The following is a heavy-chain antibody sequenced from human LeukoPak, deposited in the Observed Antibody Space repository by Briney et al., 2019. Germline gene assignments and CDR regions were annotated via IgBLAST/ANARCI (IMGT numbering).Heavy chain of an antibody. CDR2: INAGNGNT. V-gene: IGHV1-3*01. J-gene: IGHJ6*02. CDR1: GYTFTSYA. Sequence: ASVTVSFTASGYTFTSYAMHWVRQAPGQRLEWMGWINAGNGNTKYSQKFQGRVTITRDTSASTAYMELSSLRSEDTAVYYCARDQYYDFWSGYSYTNYYYGMDVWGQGTTVTVSS. CDR3: ARDQYYDFWSGYSYTNYYYGMDV. D-gene: IGHD3-3*01.